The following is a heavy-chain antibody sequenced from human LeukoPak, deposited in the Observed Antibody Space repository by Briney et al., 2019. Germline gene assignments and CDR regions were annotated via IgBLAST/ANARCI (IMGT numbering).Heavy chain of an antibody. J-gene: IGHJ4*02. D-gene: IGHD3-22*01. CDR2: IYYSGST. CDR1: GGSISSSGYY. V-gene: IGHV4-39*01. Sequence: SETLSLTCTVSGGSISSSGYYWGWIRQPPGKGLEWIGTIYYSGSTQYNPSLKSRVTISVDTSKNQFSLKLSSVTAADTAVYYCARHCDSSAYYPGTFDYWGQGTLVTVSS. CDR3: ARHCDSSAYYPGTFDY.